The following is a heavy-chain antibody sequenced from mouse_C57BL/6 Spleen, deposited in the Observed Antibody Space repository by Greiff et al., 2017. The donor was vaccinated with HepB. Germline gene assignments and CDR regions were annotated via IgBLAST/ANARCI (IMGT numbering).Heavy chain of an antibody. Sequence: EVKLMESGGGLVKPGGSLKLSCAASGFTFSDYGMHWVRQAPEKGLEWVAYISSGSSTIYYADTVKGRFTISRDNAKNTLFLQMTSLRSEDTAMYYCARDGLRRAWFAYWGQGTLVTVSA. CDR2: ISSGSSTI. J-gene: IGHJ3*01. CDR1: GFTFSDYG. D-gene: IGHD2-4*01. V-gene: IGHV5-17*01. CDR3: ARDGLRRAWFAY.